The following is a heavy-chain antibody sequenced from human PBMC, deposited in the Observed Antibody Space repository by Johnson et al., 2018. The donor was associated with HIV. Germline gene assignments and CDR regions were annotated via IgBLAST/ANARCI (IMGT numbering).Heavy chain of an antibody. CDR1: GFKLYEYD. CDR3: ARAMYYYDTSGYLIRPRAFDI. Sequence: VQLVESGGDVVRPGGSLRISCVASGFKLYEYDVSWVRQVPGKGLEWVSGINWSGGGTAYADSVKGRFTVSSANAKNSLYLQMNSLRAEDTALYYCARAMYYYDTSGYLIRPRAFDIWGQGTVVTVSS. J-gene: IGHJ3*02. D-gene: IGHD3-22*01. V-gene: IGHV3-20*04. CDR2: INWSGGGT.